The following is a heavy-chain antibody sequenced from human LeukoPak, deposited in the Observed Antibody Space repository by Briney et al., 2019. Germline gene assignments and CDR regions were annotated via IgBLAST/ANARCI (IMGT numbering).Heavy chain of an antibody. CDR3: AKPIYDFWSGYSSGANWFDP. V-gene: IGHV3-30*18. J-gene: IGHJ5*02. CDR1: GFTFSSYW. D-gene: IGHD3-3*01. CDR2: ISYDGSNK. Sequence: PGGSLRLSCAASGFTFSSYWMSWVRQAPGKGLEWVAVISYDGSNKYYADSVKGRFTISRDNSKNTLYLQMNSLRAEDTAVYYCAKPIYDFWSGYSSGANWFDPWGQGTLVTVSS.